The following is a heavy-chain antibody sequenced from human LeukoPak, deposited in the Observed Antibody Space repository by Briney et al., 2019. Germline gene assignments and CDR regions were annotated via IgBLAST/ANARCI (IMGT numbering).Heavy chain of an antibody. V-gene: IGHV4-59*13. CDR1: GGSISSYY. Sequence: SETLSLTCTVSGGSISSYYWSWIRQPPGKGLELIGYFYYSGSTNYNPSLKSRVTISIDTSKNQLSLKLSSVTAADTAVYYCARFSVAAAGTGWFDPWGQGTLVTVSA. CDR3: ARFSVAAAGTGWFDP. D-gene: IGHD6-13*01. J-gene: IGHJ5*02. CDR2: FYYSGST.